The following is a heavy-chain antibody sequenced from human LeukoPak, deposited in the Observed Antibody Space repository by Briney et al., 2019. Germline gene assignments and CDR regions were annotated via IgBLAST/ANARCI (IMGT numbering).Heavy chain of an antibody. J-gene: IGHJ4*02. D-gene: IGHD3-10*01. CDR2: ITGSGPYM. Sequence: GGSLRLSCAASGFTFSTFAMHWVRLSPGKGLEWVSSITGSGPYMLYADSVKHRFTISRDNTKNLLYLEMNSLKTEDTAVYYCTTTPGDYYGSGSYYMVHYWGQGTLVTVSS. V-gene: IGHV3-21*04. CDR1: GFTFSTFA. CDR3: TTTPGDYYGSGSYYMVHY.